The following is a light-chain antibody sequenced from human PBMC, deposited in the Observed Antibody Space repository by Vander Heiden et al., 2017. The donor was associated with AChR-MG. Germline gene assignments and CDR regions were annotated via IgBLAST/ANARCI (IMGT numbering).Light chain of an antibody. CDR1: QSVSSY. V-gene: IGKV3-11*01. CDR2: DAS. CDR3: HHRRSWPLS. J-gene: IGKJ4*01. Sequence: EIVLTQSPATLSLSPGERATLSCRASQSVSSYLAWYQQKPGQAPRLLIYDASNRATGIPGRFRGSGSGTDFTLTISSREPEDFAVYYCHHRRSWPLSFGGGTKVEIK.